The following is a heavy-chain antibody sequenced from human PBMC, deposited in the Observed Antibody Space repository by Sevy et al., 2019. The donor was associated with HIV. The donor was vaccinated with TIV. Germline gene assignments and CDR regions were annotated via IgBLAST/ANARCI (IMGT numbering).Heavy chain of an antibody. Sequence: GGSLRLSCAASGFTFSDYYMSWIRQAPGQGLELVAYIGSRGTTIYYADSVRGRFTISRDNAKNSLYLQINSLRAEDTAVYYCARGRDDLGAFDVWGQGTMVTVSS. CDR1: GFTFSDYY. CDR3: ARGRDDLGAFDV. D-gene: IGHD1-1*01. CDR2: IGSRGTTI. J-gene: IGHJ3*01. V-gene: IGHV3-11*01.